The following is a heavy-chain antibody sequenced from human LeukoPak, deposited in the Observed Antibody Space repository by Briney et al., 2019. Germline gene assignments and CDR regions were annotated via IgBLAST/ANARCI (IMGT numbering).Heavy chain of an antibody. D-gene: IGHD5-12*01. V-gene: IGHV7-4-1*02. CDR1: GYTFTSYA. J-gene: IGHJ4*02. Sequence: ASVKVSCKASGYTFTSYAMNWVRQAPGQGLEWMGWINTNTGNPTYAQGFTGRFVFSLDTSVNTAYLQISSLKAEDTAVYFCARESSGYDFLYWGQGTLVTVSS. CDR2: INTNTGNP. CDR3: ARESSGYDFLY.